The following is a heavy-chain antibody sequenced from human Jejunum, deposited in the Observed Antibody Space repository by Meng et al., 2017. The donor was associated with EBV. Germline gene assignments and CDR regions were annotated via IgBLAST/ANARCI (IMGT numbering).Heavy chain of an antibody. CDR3: ARLFCGDDCFSTYYFDS. D-gene: IGHD2-21*01. CDR2: IIPVFGTA. Sequence: GHAGAEGKKPGSSVKLSCKASGDTFTSHGVGWVRLAPGQGPEWLGGIIPVFGTANYPLRFQDRVTITADKSTNTGYMELGGLRSDDTAVYYCARLFCGDDCFSTYYFDSWGQGTLVTVSS. V-gene: IGHV1-69*06. CDR1: GDTFTSHG. J-gene: IGHJ4*02.